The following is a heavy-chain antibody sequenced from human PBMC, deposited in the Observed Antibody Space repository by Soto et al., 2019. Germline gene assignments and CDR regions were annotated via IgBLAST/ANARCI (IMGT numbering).Heavy chain of an antibody. D-gene: IGHD3-10*01. Sequence: PGGSLKLSCPAPEFTLSSNPMTWVRRPPGKGLEWVSGISGSGGTKDYADSVKGRFTISRDNSKNTLFLQMNSLRAEDTAVYYCAKSYYYSSGGWLEYWGQGTLVTVSS. J-gene: IGHJ4*02. CDR3: AKSYYYSSGGWLEY. CDR1: EFTLSSNP. CDR2: ISGSGGTK. V-gene: IGHV3-23*01.